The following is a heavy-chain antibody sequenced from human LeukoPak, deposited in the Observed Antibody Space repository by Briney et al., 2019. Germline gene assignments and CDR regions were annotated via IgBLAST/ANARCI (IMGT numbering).Heavy chain of an antibody. CDR1: GFTFSSYA. D-gene: IGHD5-12*01. J-gene: IGHJ4*02. CDR3: AKDLHSGYDNYYFDY. V-gene: IGHV3-33*06. CDR2: IWYDGSNT. Sequence: GGSLRLXCAASGFTFSSYAMHWVRQGPGKGLEWVATIWYDGSNTDYADSVKGRFIISRDTSKNTLYLQMNSLRAEDTAVYYCAKDLHSGYDNYYFDYWGQGTLVTVSS.